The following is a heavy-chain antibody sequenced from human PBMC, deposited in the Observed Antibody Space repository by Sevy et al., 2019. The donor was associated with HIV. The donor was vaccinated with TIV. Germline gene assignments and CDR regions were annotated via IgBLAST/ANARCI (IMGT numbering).Heavy chain of an antibody. J-gene: IGHJ4*02. CDR1: GGSISSGDYY. CDR3: ARADYYDSSGYLTPFDY. CDR2: IYYSGST. D-gene: IGHD3-22*01. V-gene: IGHV4-30-4*01. Sequence: TLSLTCTVSGGSISSGDYYWSWIRQPPGKGLESIGYIYYSGSTYYNPSLKSRVTISVDTSKNQFSLKLSSVTAADTAVYYCARADYYDSSGYLTPFDYWGQGTLVTVSS.